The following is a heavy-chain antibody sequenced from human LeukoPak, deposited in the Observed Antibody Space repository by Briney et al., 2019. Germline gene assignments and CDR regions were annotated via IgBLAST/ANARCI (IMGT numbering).Heavy chain of an antibody. CDR3: ARASYYYDSSGYYFGY. D-gene: IGHD3-22*01. Sequence: SETLSLTCAVSGGSISSSNWWSWVRQPPGKGLEWIGEIYHSGSTNYNPSLKSRVIISVDKSKNQFSLKLSSVTAADTAVYYCARASYYYDSSGYYFGYWGQGTLVTVSS. CDR2: IYHSGST. CDR1: GGSISSSNW. J-gene: IGHJ4*02. V-gene: IGHV4-4*02.